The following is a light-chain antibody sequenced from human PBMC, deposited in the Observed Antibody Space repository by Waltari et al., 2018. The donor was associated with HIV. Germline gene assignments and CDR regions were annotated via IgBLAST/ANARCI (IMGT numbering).Light chain of an antibody. Sequence: QSALTQPPSASGSPGQSVTLPCTGPSSDVGGYNYVSWYQQHPGKAPKLMIYEVHRRPSGVPDRFSGSKSGNTASLTVSGLQTEDEADYYCSSYAGRNTLVFGGGTKLTVL. J-gene: IGLJ2*01. CDR2: EVH. V-gene: IGLV2-8*01. CDR1: SSDVGGYNY. CDR3: SSYAGRNTLV.